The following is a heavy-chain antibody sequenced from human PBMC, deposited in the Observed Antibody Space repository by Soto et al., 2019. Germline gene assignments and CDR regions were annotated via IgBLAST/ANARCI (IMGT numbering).Heavy chain of an antibody. D-gene: IGHD4-17*01. CDR3: AKDQGDYGDYVLDPYYFDY. CDR1: GYTFTSYD. Sequence: ASVKVSCKASGYTFTSYDINWVRQATGQGLEWMGWMNPNSGNTGYAQKFQGRVTMTRNTSISTAYMELSSLRSEDTAVYYCAKDQGDYGDYVLDPYYFDYWGQGTLVPVSS. J-gene: IGHJ4*02. CDR2: MNPNSGNT. V-gene: IGHV1-8*01.